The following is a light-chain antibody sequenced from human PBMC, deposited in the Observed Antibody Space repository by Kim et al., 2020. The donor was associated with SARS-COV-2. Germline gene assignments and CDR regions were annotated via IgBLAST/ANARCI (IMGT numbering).Light chain of an antibody. CDR3: LLSYSDSRV. V-gene: IGLV7-46*01. Sequence: PGGTVSLTCDSSTGPGTSGHFPYWFQQKPGQAPTTLIFGTGNRHSWTPARFSGSLLGGKAALTLSAARPEDEADYYCLLSYSDSRVFGVGTQLTVL. CDR1: TGPGTSGHF. CDR2: GTG. J-gene: IGLJ2*01.